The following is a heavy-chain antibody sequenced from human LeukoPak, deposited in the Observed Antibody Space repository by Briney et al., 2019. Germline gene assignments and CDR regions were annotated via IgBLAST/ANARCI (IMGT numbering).Heavy chain of an antibody. CDR2: ISGSGGST. V-gene: IGHV3-23*01. Sequence: GGSLRLSCAASGFTFSSYAMGWVRQAPGMGLEWVSAISGSGGSTYYADSVKGRFTISRDNSKNTLYLQMNSLRAEDTAVYYCAKCLKYQLLYERWGQGTLVTVSS. J-gene: IGHJ4*02. CDR3: AKCLKYQLLYER. D-gene: IGHD2-2*02. CDR1: GFTFSSYA.